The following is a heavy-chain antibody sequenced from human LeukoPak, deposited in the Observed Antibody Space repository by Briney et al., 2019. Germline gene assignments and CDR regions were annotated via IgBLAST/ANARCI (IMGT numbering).Heavy chain of an antibody. CDR1: GFTLRGYW. Sequence: GGSLRLSCLASGFTLRGYWMHWIRQAPGKDLMWVSRINSGGSRTFYADSVKGRFTISRDNAKNSLYLQMNSLRAEDTALYYCAKDSEIAAAGTSFDYWGQGSLVTVSS. V-gene: IGHV3-74*01. D-gene: IGHD6-13*01. CDR3: AKDSEIAAAGTSFDY. J-gene: IGHJ4*02. CDR2: INSGGSRT.